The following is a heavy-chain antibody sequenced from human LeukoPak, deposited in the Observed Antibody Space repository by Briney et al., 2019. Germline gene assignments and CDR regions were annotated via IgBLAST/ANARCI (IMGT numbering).Heavy chain of an antibody. Sequence: PGGSLRLSCAASGFTVSSNYMSWVRQAPGKGLEWVSVIYSGGSTYYADSVKGRFTISRDNSKNTLYLQMNSLRVEDTAVYYCASANPSICGGDCYSDYWGQGTLVTVSS. J-gene: IGHJ4*02. CDR2: IYSGGST. CDR3: ASANPSICGGDCYSDY. D-gene: IGHD2-21*02. V-gene: IGHV3-53*01. CDR1: GFTVSSNY.